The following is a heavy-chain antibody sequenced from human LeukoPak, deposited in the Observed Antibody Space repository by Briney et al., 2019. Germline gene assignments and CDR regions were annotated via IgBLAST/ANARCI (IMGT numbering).Heavy chain of an antibody. V-gene: IGHV4-31*03. CDR2: IYYSGST. CDR3: ARVDCSSTSCPRWFDP. CDR1: GGSISSGGYY. Sequence: PSQTLSLTCTVSGGSISSGGYYWSWIRQHPGKGLEWIGYIYYSGSTYYNPSLKSRVTISVDTSKNRFSLKLSSVTAADTAVYYCARVDCSSTSCPRWFDPWGQGTLVTVSS. D-gene: IGHD2-2*01. J-gene: IGHJ5*02.